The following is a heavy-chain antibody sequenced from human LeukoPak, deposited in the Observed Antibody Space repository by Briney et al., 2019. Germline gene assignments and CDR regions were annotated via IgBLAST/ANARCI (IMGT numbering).Heavy chain of an antibody. CDR3: ARGTYDFRGYYYYYMDV. J-gene: IGHJ6*03. CDR1: GGSISSYY. D-gene: IGHD3-3*01. Sequence: SETLSLTCTVSGGSISSYYWSWIRQPPGKGLEWIGYIYYSGSTNYNPSLKSRVTISVDTSKNQFSLKLSSVTAADTAVYYCARGTYDFRGYYYYYMDVWGKGTTVTVS. CDR2: IYYSGST. V-gene: IGHV4-59*12.